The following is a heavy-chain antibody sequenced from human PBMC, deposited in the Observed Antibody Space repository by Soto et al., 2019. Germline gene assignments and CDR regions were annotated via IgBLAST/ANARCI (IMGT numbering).Heavy chain of an antibody. CDR3: ARDLATSTALGAFDI. D-gene: IGHD1-26*01. CDR1: GFTFSSYS. Sequence: GGSLRLSCAASGFTFSSYSMNWVRQAPGKGLEWVSSISSSSSYIYYADSVKGRFTISRDNAKNSLYLQMNSLRAEDTAVYYCARDLATSTALGAFDIWGQGTMVTVSS. CDR2: ISSSSSYI. V-gene: IGHV3-21*01. J-gene: IGHJ3*02.